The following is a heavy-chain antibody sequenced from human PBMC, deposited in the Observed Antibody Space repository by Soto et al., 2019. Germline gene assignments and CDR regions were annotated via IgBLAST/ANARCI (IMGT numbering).Heavy chain of an antibody. J-gene: IGHJ4*02. Sequence: QVQLVQSGAEVKKPGASVKVSCKASGYTFTSYYMHWVRQAPGQGLEWMGIINPSGGSTSYAQKFQGTVTMTRDTSTSTVYMELSSLRSEDTAVYYCARDPETYYYDSSGYYSHGIFDYWGQGTLVTVSS. CDR3: ARDPETYYYDSSGYYSHGIFDY. CDR1: GYTFTSYY. D-gene: IGHD3-22*01. CDR2: INPSGGST. V-gene: IGHV1-46*01.